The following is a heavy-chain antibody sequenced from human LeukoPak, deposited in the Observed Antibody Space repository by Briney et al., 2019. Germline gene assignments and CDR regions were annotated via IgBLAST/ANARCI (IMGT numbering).Heavy chain of an antibody. Sequence: GGSLRLSCAASGFTFSDYWVHWVRQAPGKGLVWVSRINSDGINTSYADSVKGRFTISRDNAKNTLNLQMNSLRAEDTAVYYCARDLGQYYDTSDNWFDPWGQGTLVTVSS. CDR2: INSDGINT. CDR1: GFTFSDYW. V-gene: IGHV3-74*01. CDR3: ARDLGQYYDTSDNWFDP. D-gene: IGHD3-22*01. J-gene: IGHJ5*02.